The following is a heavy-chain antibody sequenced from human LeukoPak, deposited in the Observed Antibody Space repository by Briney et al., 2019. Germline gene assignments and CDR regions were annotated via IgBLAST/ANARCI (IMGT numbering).Heavy chain of an antibody. CDR1: GGSISSYY. CDR3: ARTVVAATEYFDY. Sequence: PSETLSLTCTVSGGSISSYYWSWIRQPPGKGLEWIGYIYYRGSINYNPSLKSRVTISVDTSKNQFSLKLSSVTAADTAVYYCARTVVAATEYFDYWGQGTLVTVSS. D-gene: IGHD2-15*01. CDR2: IYYRGSI. V-gene: IGHV4-59*01. J-gene: IGHJ4*02.